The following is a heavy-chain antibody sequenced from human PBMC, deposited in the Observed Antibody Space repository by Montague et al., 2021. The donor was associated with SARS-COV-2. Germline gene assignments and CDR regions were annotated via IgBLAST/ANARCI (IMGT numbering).Heavy chain of an antibody. CDR3: ARASVTGGTLDY. V-gene: IGHV4-4*02. Sequence: SETLSLTCTVSGGSVVNGHWWSWVRQPPGKGLEWIGDVYHTGSTNYNPSLKSRVTISVDMSNDQFSLRVTSVTAADTAVYYCARASVTGGTLDYWGQGSLVTVSS. CDR1: GGSVVNGHW. J-gene: IGHJ4*02. CDR2: VYHTGST. D-gene: IGHD1-26*01.